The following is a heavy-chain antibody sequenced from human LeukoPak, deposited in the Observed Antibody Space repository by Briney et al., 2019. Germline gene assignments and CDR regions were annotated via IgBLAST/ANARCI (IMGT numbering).Heavy chain of an antibody. V-gene: IGHV3-53*01. J-gene: IGHJ4*02. CDR3: AKVSGDGYYFDY. Sequence: GGSLRLSCAASGFTFSSNYMSWVRQAPGKGLEWVSVIYSGGSTYYSDSVKGGFTISRDNSNNTLYLQMNSLRAEDTAVYYCAKVSGDGYYFDYWGQGTLVAVSS. CDR2: IYSGGST. D-gene: IGHD4-17*01. CDR1: GFTFSSNY.